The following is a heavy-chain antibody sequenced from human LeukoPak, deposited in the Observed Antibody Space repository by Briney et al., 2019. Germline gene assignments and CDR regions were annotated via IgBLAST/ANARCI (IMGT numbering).Heavy chain of an antibody. Sequence: PSETLSLTCTVSGGSISSSSYDWGWIRQPPGKGLEWIGSIYYSGSTYYDPSLRSRVTISVDTSKNQFSLKLSSVTAADTAVYYCARIGTGMVPTDLIDYWGQGSLVTVSS. V-gene: IGHV4-39*07. CDR1: GGSISSSSYD. CDR2: IYYSGST. CDR3: ARIGTGMVPTDLIDY. J-gene: IGHJ4*02. D-gene: IGHD5-18*01.